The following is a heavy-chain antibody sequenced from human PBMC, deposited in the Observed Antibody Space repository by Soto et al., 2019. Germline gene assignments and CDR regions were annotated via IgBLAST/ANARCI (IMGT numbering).Heavy chain of an antibody. V-gene: IGHV4-59*12. J-gene: IGHJ5*02. CDR3: ARALPWFGELLFDP. D-gene: IGHD3-10*01. CDR1: GGSIRSYY. CDR2: IYHSGST. Sequence: SETLSLTCTVSGGSIRSYYWSWIRQPPGKGLEWIGYIYHSGSTNYNPSLKSRVTISADTSKNQFSLKLSSVTAADTAVYYCARALPWFGELLFDPWGQGTLVTVSS.